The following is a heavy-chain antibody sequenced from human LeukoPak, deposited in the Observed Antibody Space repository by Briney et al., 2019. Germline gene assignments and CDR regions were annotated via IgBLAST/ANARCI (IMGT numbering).Heavy chain of an antibody. Sequence: SVKVSCKASGGTFSSYAISWVRQAPGQGLEWMGGIIPIFGTANYAQKFQGRVTITADESTSTACMELSSLRSEDTAVYYCALWDIVVVPAAIGRYWGQGTLVTVSS. D-gene: IGHD2-2*02. CDR1: GGTFSSYA. CDR3: ALWDIVVVPAAIGRY. V-gene: IGHV1-69*13. J-gene: IGHJ4*02. CDR2: IIPIFGTA.